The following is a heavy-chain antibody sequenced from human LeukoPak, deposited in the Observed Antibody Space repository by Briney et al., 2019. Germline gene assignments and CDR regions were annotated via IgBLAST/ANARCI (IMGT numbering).Heavy chain of an antibody. J-gene: IGHJ4*02. V-gene: IGHV3-74*01. D-gene: IGHD1-26*01. Sequence: GTSLRLSCAASRFTFHDSAFHWVRQAPGKGLVWVSRIKYDASSTSYADSVKGRFTISRDNAKNTLYLQMNSLRAEDTAVYYCARGATYAYYQDYWGQGTLVTVSS. CDR2: IKYDASST. CDR1: RFTFHDSA. CDR3: ARGATYAYYQDY.